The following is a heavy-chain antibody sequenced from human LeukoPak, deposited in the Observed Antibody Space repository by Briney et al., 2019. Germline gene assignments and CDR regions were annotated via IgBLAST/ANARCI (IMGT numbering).Heavy chain of an antibody. V-gene: IGHV1-2*02. CDR1: GYTFTSYG. D-gene: IGHD6-13*01. J-gene: IGHJ3*02. Sequence: ASVKVSCKASGYTFTSYGISWVRQAPGQGLEWMGCINPNSGGTNYAQKFQGRVTMTRDTSISTACMELSRLRSDDTAVYYCARANPGLGYSSSWYAFDIWGQGTMVTVSS. CDR2: INPNSGGT. CDR3: ARANPGLGYSSSWYAFDI.